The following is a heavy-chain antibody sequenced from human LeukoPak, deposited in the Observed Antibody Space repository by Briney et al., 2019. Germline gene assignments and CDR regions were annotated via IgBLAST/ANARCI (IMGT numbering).Heavy chain of an antibody. D-gene: IGHD3-16*01. Sequence: GGSLRLSCAASGFTFSSYWMNWARQAPRKGLEWVASINHNGNVNYYVDSVKGRFTISRDNAKNSLYLQMSNLRAEDTAVYFCARGGGLDVWGQGATVTVSS. CDR3: ARGGGLDV. J-gene: IGHJ6*02. CDR2: INHNGNVN. CDR1: GFTFSSYW. V-gene: IGHV3-7*03.